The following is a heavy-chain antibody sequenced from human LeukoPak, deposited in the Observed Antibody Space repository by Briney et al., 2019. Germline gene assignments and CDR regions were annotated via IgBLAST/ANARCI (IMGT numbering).Heavy chain of an antibody. CDR1: GFISRSYP. Sequence: PGRSLRLSCAASGFISRSYPMHWVRQAPGKGLEWVAVVSYDGSGENYADSVNGRFTISRDNSKNTLYLQMNSLGAEDTAVFYCARDGVGTAFDLWGQGTMVTVSS. CDR3: ARDGVGTAFDL. V-gene: IGHV3-30*01. D-gene: IGHD1-26*01. CDR2: VSYDGSGE. J-gene: IGHJ3*01.